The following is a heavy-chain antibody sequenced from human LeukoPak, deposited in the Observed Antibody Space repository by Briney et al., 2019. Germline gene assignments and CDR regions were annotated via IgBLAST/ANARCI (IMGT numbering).Heavy chain of an antibody. J-gene: IGHJ4*01. CDR2: VNHSGGT. CDR3: ARRSRGYSQY. V-gene: IGHV4-34*01. CDR1: GESLSGYY. Sequence: SETLSLTCAVYGESLSGYYWSWIRQPPGKGLEWIGEVNHSGGTNYTPSLKSRVTISVDTSKNQFSLKLTSVIAADTAVYYCARRSRGYSQYWGQGTLVTVSS. D-gene: IGHD2-15*01.